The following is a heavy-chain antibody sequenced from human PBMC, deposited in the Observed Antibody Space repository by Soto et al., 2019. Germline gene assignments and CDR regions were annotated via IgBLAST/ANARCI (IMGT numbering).Heavy chain of an antibody. V-gene: IGHV4-30-4*01. Sequence: PSETLSLTCTVSGGSINSGDYYWSWIRQPPGKGLEWIGYIYYSGSTYYNPSLKSRVTTSVDTSKNQFSLNLKSVTAADTAVYFCGRGYYGSGSYTYGVDVWGQGTTVTVSS. D-gene: IGHD3-10*01. J-gene: IGHJ6*02. CDR3: GRGYYGSGSYTYGVDV. CDR1: GGSINSGDYY. CDR2: IYYSGST.